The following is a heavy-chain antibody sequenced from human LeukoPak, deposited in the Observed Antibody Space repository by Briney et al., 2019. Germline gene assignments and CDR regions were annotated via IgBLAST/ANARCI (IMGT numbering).Heavy chain of an antibody. CDR2: ISYNGNNK. Sequence: TGGSLRLSCAASGFTFSSYGMHWVRQAPGKGLEWVAIISYNGNNKFYADSVKGRFIISRDNSKNTLYLQMNSLRADDTAMYYCARECCGNLKYFDYWGQGPLVTVSS. CDR3: ARECCGNLKYFDY. V-gene: IGHV3-30*03. CDR1: GFTFSSYG. J-gene: IGHJ4*02. D-gene: IGHD2-21*01.